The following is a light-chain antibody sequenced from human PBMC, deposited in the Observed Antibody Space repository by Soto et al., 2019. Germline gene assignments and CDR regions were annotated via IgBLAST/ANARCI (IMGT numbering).Light chain of an antibody. J-gene: IGKJ1*01. Sequence: DIQMTQPPSTLSASVGDRITITCRASQSISSWLAWYQQKPGKAPHLLIYKASNLESGVPSRFSGSGSGTEFTLTISSLQPDDFATYYCQQYNSGGTFGQGTKVDIK. CDR1: QSISSW. CDR3: QQYNSGGT. V-gene: IGKV1-5*03. CDR2: KAS.